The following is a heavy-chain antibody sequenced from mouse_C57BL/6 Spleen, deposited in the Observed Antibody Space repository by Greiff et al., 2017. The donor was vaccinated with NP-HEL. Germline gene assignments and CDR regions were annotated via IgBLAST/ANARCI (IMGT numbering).Heavy chain of an antibody. CDR3: ARGPNYYGSSPYAMDY. D-gene: IGHD1-1*01. Sequence: EVQLQQSGPELVKPGASVKISCKASGYTFTDYYMNWVKQSHGKSLEWIGDINPNNGGTSYNQKFKGKATLTVDKSSSTAYMELRSLTSEDSAVYYCARGPNYYGSSPYAMDYWGQGTSVTVSS. V-gene: IGHV1-26*01. CDR1: GYTFTDYY. CDR2: INPNNGGT. J-gene: IGHJ4*01.